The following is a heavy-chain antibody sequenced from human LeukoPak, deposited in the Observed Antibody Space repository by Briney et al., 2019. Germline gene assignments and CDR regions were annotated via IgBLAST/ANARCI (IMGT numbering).Heavy chain of an antibody. J-gene: IGHJ4*02. CDR3: ARDPGAYSRSPIDS. D-gene: IGHD6-6*01. Sequence: PGGSLRLSCAASGFTFSSYSMNWVRQAPGKGLEWVSSISSSSSYIYYADSVKGRFTISRDNAKNSLYLQMNSLRAEDTAVYYCARDPGAYSRSPIDSWGQGTLVTVSS. V-gene: IGHV3-21*01. CDR1: GFTFSSYS. CDR2: ISSSSSYI.